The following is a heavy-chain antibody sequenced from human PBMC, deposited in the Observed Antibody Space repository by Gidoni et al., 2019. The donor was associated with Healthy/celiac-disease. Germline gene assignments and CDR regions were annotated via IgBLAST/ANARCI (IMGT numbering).Heavy chain of an antibody. CDR3: ARDSGKHLSYYDFWSQAWGWFDP. V-gene: IGHV3-30-3*01. CDR2: ISYDGSNK. CDR1: GFTFSSYA. Sequence: QVQLVESGVGVVPPGRSLRLSCAASGFTFSSYAMHWFRQAPGKGLEWVAVISYDGSNKYYADSVKGRFTISRDNSKNTLYLQMNSLRAEDTAVYYCARDSGKHLSYYDFWSQAWGWFDPWGQGTLVTVSS. J-gene: IGHJ5*02. D-gene: IGHD3-3*01.